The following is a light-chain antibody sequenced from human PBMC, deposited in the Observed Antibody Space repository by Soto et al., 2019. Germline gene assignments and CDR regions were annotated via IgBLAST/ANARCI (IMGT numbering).Light chain of an antibody. CDR3: QSTDSSGTYGV. J-gene: IGLJ1*01. V-gene: IGLV3-25*02. CDR2: KDS. Sequence: SYELTQPPSVSVSPGQTARITCSGDTLSNQYAFWYQQKPGQAPVLVMYKDSETPSGIPERFSGSSSGTTVTLTISGVQAEDDADYYCQSTDSSGTYGVFGTGTKLTVL. CDR1: TLSNQY.